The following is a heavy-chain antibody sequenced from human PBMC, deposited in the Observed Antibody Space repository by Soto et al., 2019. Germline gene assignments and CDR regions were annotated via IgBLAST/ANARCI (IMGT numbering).Heavy chain of an antibody. CDR3: ARYVGENIVAPSRFDP. D-gene: IGHD5-12*01. J-gene: IGHJ5*02. CDR1: GGSISSGGYY. Sequence: SETLSLTCTVSGGSISSGGYYWSWIRQHPGKGLEWIGYIYYSGSTNYNPSLKSRVTISVDTSKNQFSLKLSSVTAADTAVYYCARYVGENIVAPSRFDPWGQGTLVTVSS. V-gene: IGHV4-61*08. CDR2: IYYSGST.